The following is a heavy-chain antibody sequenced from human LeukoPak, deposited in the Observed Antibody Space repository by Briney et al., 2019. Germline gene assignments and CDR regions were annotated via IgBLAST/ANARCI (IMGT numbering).Heavy chain of an antibody. D-gene: IGHD3-22*01. V-gene: IGHV1-46*01. CDR1: GYTFTGYY. CDR2: INPSGGST. CDR3: ARDPPEGYDSSGYYGAFDI. Sequence: ASVKVSCKASGYTFTGYYMHWVRQAPGQGLEWMGWINPSGGSTSYAQKFQGRVTMTRDTSTSTVYMELSSLRSEDTAVYYCARDPPEGYDSSGYYGAFDIWGQGTMVTVSS. J-gene: IGHJ3*02.